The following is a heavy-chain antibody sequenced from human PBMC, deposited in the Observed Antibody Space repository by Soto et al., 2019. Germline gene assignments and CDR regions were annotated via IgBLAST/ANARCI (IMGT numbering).Heavy chain of an antibody. CDR1: GGSISSSSYY. J-gene: IGHJ6*02. D-gene: IGHD3-3*01. Sequence: SETLSLTCTVSGGSISSSSYYWGWIRQPPGKGLEWIGSIYYSGSTYYNPSLKSRVTTSVDTSKNQFSLKLSSVTAADTAVYYCASGPSYYDFWSGYYRTDYYYYGMDVWGQGTTVTVSS. CDR2: IYYSGST. V-gene: IGHV4-39*01. CDR3: ASGPSYYDFWSGYYRTDYYYYGMDV.